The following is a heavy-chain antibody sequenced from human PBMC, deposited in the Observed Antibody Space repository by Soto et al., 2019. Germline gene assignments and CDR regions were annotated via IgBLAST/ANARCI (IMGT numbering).Heavy chain of an antibody. Sequence: PSETLSLTCTVSGGSISSSTYYWDWIRQPPGXXXEWIGAMYYTGNKNYNPSLESRVTISRDNSKNTLYLQMNSLRAEDTAVYYCAKDPAYCSSTSCYNNWFDPWGQGTLVTVSS. V-gene: IGHV4-39*02. CDR3: AKDPAYCSSTSCYNNWFDP. J-gene: IGHJ5*02. D-gene: IGHD2-2*02. CDR2: MYYTGNK. CDR1: GGSISSSTYY.